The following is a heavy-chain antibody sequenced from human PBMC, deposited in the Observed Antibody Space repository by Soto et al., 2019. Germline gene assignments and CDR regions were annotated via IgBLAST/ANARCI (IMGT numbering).Heavy chain of an antibody. Sequence: LSLTCTFPGFSIISYHWSWIMQPAGRGLEWIGRIYTSGSTNYNPSLKSRVTMSVDKSKNQFSLKLSSVTAADTAVYYCARERCTMVRGAIFDDWRQGRLVT. J-gene: IGHJ4*01. CDR1: GFSIISYH. V-gene: IGHV4-4*07. CDR3: ARERCTMVRGAIFDD. CDR2: IYTSGST. D-gene: IGHD3-10*01.